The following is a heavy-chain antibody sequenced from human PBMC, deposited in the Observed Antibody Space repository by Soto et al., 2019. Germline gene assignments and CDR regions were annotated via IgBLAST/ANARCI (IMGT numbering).Heavy chain of an antibody. Sequence: SETLSLTCTVSGGSISSSSYYWGWIRQHPGKGLEWIGSIYYSGSTYYNPSLKSRVTISVDTSKNQFSLKLSSVTAADTAVYYCATKLDYYDSSGYSSFDYWGQGTLVTVSS. D-gene: IGHD3-22*01. CDR1: GGSISSSSYY. J-gene: IGHJ4*02. V-gene: IGHV4-39*01. CDR3: ATKLDYYDSSGYSSFDY. CDR2: IYYSGST.